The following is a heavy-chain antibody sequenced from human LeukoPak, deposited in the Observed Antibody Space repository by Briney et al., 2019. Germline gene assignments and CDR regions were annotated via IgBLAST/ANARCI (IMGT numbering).Heavy chain of an antibody. J-gene: IGHJ4*02. Sequence: GGSLRLSCAASGFIFSSYAMSWVRQAPGKGLEWVSSISSSSTYIYYADSVKGRFTISRDNAKNSLYLQMNSLRAEDTAVYYCARAGYSSSWTFDYWGQGTLVTVSS. V-gene: IGHV3-21*01. CDR1: GFIFSSYA. CDR3: ARAGYSSSWTFDY. CDR2: ISSSSTYI. D-gene: IGHD6-13*01.